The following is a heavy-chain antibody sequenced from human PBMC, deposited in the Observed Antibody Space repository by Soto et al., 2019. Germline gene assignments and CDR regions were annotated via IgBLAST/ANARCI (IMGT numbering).Heavy chain of an antibody. CDR2: VYYSGST. V-gene: IGHV4-39*01. Sequence: SESMSLASTVSGDSVNSSSYYWGWVRQPPGKGLEWIGSVYYSGSTYYNPSLESRVTISVDKSKNQFSLKLMSLSAADTAVYYCXRLEGLATISYYFDYWGQGALVTVSS. J-gene: IGHJ4*02. CDR1: GDSVNSSSYY. CDR3: XRLEGLATISYYFDY. D-gene: IGHD3-9*01.